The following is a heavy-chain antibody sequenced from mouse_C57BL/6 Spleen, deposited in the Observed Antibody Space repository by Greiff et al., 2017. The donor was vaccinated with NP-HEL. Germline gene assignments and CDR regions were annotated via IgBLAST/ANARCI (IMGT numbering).Heavy chain of an antibody. Sequence: EVMLVESGGGLVKPGGSLKLSCAASGFTFSSYTMSWVRQTPEKRLEWVATISGGGGNTYYPDSVKGRFTISRDNAKNTLYLQMSSLRSEDTALYYCARQETIYCDYWGQGTTLTVSS. CDR2: ISGGGGNT. CDR1: GFTFSSYT. J-gene: IGHJ2*01. CDR3: ARQETIYCDY. V-gene: IGHV5-9*01. D-gene: IGHD1-1*02.